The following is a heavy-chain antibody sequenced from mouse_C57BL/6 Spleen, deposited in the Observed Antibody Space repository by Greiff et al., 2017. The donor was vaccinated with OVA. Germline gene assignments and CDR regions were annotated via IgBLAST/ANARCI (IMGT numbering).Heavy chain of an antibody. CDR3: TRITTVVAPYYYAMDD. Sequence: QVHVKQSGAELVRPGASVTLSCKASGYTFTDYEMHWVKQTPVHGLEWIGAIDPETGGTAYNQKFKGKAILTADKSSSTAYMELRSLTSEDSAVYYCTRITTVVAPYYYAMDDWGQGTSVTVSS. CDR1: GYTFTDYE. D-gene: IGHD1-1*01. V-gene: IGHV1-15*01. J-gene: IGHJ4*01. CDR2: IDPETGGT.